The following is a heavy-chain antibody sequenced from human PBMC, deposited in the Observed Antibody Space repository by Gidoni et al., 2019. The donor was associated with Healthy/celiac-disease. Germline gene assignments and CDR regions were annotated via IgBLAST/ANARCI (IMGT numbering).Heavy chain of an antibody. CDR3: ARVRTAAGLSFRGMDV. CDR2: IIPILGIA. D-gene: IGHD6-13*01. CDR1: GGTFSRYA. J-gene: IGHJ6*02. V-gene: IGHV1-69*04. Sequence: QVQLVQSGAELKKPGSSVKVSCKASGGTFSRYAISWVRQAPGQGLEWMGRIIPILGIANDAQKFQGRVTITADKSTSTAYMELSSLRSEDTAVYYCARVRTAAGLSFRGMDVWGQGTTVTVSS.